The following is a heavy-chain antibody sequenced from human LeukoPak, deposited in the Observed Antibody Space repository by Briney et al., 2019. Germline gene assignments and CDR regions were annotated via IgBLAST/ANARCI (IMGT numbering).Heavy chain of an antibody. CDR3: ARDGLRFLEWAYY. V-gene: IGHV1-46*01. CDR2: INPSGGST. D-gene: IGHD3-3*01. CDR1: GYTFTSYY. Sequence: ASVRVSCKTSGYTFTSYYMHWVRQAPGQGLEWMGIINPSGGSTSYAQKFQGRVTMTRDTSTSTVYMELSSLRSEDTAVYYCARDGLRFLEWAYYWGQGTLVTVSS. J-gene: IGHJ4*02.